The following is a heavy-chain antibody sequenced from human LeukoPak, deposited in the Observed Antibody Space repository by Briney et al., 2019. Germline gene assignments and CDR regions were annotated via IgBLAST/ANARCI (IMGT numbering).Heavy chain of an antibody. D-gene: IGHD1-26*01. J-gene: IGHJ4*02. Sequence: PSETLSLTCAVYGGSFSGYYWSWIRQPPGKGLEWIGEINHSGSTNYNPSLKSRVTISVDTSKNQFSLKLSSVTAADTAVYYCARDWVGSFDYWGQGTLVTVSS. V-gene: IGHV4-34*01. CDR3: ARDWVGSFDY. CDR2: INHSGST. CDR1: GGSFSGYY.